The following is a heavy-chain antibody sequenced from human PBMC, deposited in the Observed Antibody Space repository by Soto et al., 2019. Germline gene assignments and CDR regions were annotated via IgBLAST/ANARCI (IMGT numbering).Heavy chain of an antibody. V-gene: IGHV3-72*01. J-gene: IGHJ4*02. CDR2: TRGKANSYTT. Sequence: PXGSLRLSCVASGFTFSDHNIDWVRQAPGKGLEWVGRTRGKANSYTTDYAASVKGRFTISRDDSKNSAFLQMNSLKTEDTALYYCTRRAPSRAFDFWGQGTPVTVSS. CDR1: GFTFSDHN. CDR3: TRRAPSRAFDF.